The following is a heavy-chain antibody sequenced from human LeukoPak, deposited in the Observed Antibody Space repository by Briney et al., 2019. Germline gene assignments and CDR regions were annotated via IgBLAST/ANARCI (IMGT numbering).Heavy chain of an antibody. CDR1: GGSISSSSYY. CDR3: ARAVVGNEGYYFDY. D-gene: IGHD1-26*01. CDR2: IYYSGST. J-gene: IGHJ4*02. Sequence: SETLSLTCTVSGGSISSSSYYWGWIRQPPGKGLEWIGSIYYSGSTYYNPSLKSRVTISVDTSKNQFSLKLSSVTAADTAVYYCARAVVGNEGYYFDYWGQGTLVTVSS. V-gene: IGHV4-39*07.